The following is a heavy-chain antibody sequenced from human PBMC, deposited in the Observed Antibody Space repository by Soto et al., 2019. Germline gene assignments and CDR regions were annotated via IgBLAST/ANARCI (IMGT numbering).Heavy chain of an antibody. J-gene: IGHJ4*02. Sequence: ASVKVSCKTSGYRFTDYYIHWVRQAPGQGLEYIGFINPDSGGTNYVQKFQDWVTITRDASIETVYMQLRSLKSDDSAVYFCARAVVPYCWNGVCDYFDHWGQGTLVTVSS. CDR3: ARAVVPYCWNGVCDYFDH. CDR1: GYRFTDYY. CDR2: INPDSGGT. V-gene: IGHV1-2*04. D-gene: IGHD1-1*01.